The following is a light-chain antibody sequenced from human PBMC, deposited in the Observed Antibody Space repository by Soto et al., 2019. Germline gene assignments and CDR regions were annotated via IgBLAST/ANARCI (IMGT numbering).Light chain of an antibody. V-gene: IGKV1-8*01. CDR3: QQYYSYPRT. J-gene: IGKJ1*01. CDR1: QGISSY. CDR2: AAS. Sequence: MQVTHSPSSVSASVINRVTITCRASQGISSYLAWYQQKPGKAPKLLIYAASTLQSGVPSRFSGSGSGTDFTLTISCLQSEDFATYYCQQYYSYPRTFGQGTKVDIK.